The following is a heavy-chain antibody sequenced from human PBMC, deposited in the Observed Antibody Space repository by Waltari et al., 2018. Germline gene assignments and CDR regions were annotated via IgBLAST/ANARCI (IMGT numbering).Heavy chain of an antibody. CDR2: IYYSGST. CDR3: AGGGTQQQPPDAFDI. J-gene: IGHJ3*02. CDR1: GGSISSYY. D-gene: IGHD6-13*01. Sequence: QVQLQESGPGLVKPSATLSLPCTVPGGSISSYYWRWFRQPPGKGLGWIGYIYYSGSTSYNPSLKRRVTISVDTSKNRFSLKLSSVTAADTAVYYCAGGGTQQQPPDAFDIWGKGTMVTVAS. V-gene: IGHV4-59*01.